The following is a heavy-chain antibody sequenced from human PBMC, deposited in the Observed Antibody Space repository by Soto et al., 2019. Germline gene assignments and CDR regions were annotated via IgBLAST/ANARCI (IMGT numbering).Heavy chain of an antibody. V-gene: IGHV4-31*03. Sequence: PSETLSLTCTVSGGSISSGGYYWSWIRQHPGKGLEWIGYIYYSGSTYYNPSLKSRVTISVDTSKNQFSLKLSSVTAADTAVYYCARGGLAAAMGDNWFDPWGQGTLVTVSS. CDR3: ARGGLAAAMGDNWFDP. J-gene: IGHJ5*02. CDR1: GGSISSGGYY. CDR2: IYYSGST. D-gene: IGHD2-2*01.